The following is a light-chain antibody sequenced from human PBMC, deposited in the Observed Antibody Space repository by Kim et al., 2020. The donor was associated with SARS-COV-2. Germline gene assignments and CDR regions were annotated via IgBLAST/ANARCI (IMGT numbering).Light chain of an antibody. Sequence: GQSYTISCTGTSSDVGGYNYVSWDQQHSGKAPKLMIYDVTKRPSGVSNRFSGSKSGNTASLTISGLQAEDEADYYCSSYTSSSTWVFGGGTQLTVL. CDR1: SSDVGGYNY. V-gene: IGLV2-14*04. CDR3: SSYTSSSTWV. J-gene: IGLJ3*02. CDR2: DVT.